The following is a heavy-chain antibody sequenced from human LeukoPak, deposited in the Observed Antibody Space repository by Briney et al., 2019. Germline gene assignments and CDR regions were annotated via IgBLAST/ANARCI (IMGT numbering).Heavy chain of an antibody. CDR2: IYYSGST. CDR1: GGSISSYY. D-gene: IGHD3-9*01. Sequence: SETLSPTCTVSGGSISSYYWSWIRQPPGKGLEWIGYIYYSGSTNYNPSLKSRVTISVDTSKNQFSLKLSSVTAADTAVYYCAGTYYDILTGYRPLGYWGQGTLVTVSS. CDR3: AGTYYDILTGYRPLGY. V-gene: IGHV4-59*08. J-gene: IGHJ4*02.